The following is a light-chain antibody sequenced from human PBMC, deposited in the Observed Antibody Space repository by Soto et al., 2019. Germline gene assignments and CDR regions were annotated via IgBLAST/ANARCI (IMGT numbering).Light chain of an antibody. J-gene: IGKJ4*01. V-gene: IGKV3-15*01. CDR2: AAS. CDR1: QSVRTD. CDR3: QQYNKWPPLT. Sequence: EIVMKQSPATLSVSPGERETLSCRASQSVRTDLACYQQKPGQPPRLLIYAASTRATGVPARFSGSGSGTEFTLTIVSLQSADFGVYYSQQYNKWPPLTFGGGTKVDIK.